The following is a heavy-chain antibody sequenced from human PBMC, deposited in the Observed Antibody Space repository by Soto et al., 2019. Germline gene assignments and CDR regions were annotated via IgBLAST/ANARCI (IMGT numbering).Heavy chain of an antibody. V-gene: IGHV4-34*01. Sequence: SETLSLTCAVYGLSFSDYYWSWIRQPPGKGLERIGEINHSGSTNYNPSLKSRVTISVDTSKNQFSLKLSSVTAADTAVYYCARGFTVVRGVMGCAMDVWGQGTTVTVSS. CDR1: GLSFSDYY. D-gene: IGHD3-10*01. J-gene: IGHJ6*02. CDR3: ARGFTVVRGVMGCAMDV. CDR2: INHSGST.